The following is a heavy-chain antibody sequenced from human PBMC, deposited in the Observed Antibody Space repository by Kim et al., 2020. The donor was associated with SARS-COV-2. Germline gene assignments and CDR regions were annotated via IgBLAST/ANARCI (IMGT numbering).Heavy chain of an antibody. J-gene: IGHJ6*02. Sequence: ASVKVSCKASGYTFISNALHWVRQAPGQRLEWMGWINAGNGDTKYSQKFQGRVTITSDTSASTAYMELSSLRSEDTAVYYCARVPGFTVAYGMDVWGQGTTVTVSS. D-gene: IGHD4-17*01. CDR2: INAGNGDT. CDR1: GYTFISNA. V-gene: IGHV1-3*01. CDR3: ARVPGFTVAYGMDV.